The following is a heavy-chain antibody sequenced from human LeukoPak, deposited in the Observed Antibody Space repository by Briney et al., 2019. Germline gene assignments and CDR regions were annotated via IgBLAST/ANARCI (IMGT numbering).Heavy chain of an antibody. V-gene: IGHV1-2*02. CDR1: GYTFTGYY. CDR3: ARGAYYYDSSGYDLFDY. J-gene: IGHJ4*02. CDR2: INPNSGGT. Sequence: ASVKVSCKASGYTFTGYYMHWVRQAPGQGLEWMGWINPNSGGTNYAQKFQGRVTMTRDTSISTAYMELSRLRSDDTAVYYCARGAYYYDSSGYDLFDYWGQGNLVTVS. D-gene: IGHD3-22*01.